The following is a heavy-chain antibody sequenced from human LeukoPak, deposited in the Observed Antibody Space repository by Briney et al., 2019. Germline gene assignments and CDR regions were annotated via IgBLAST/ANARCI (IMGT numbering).Heavy chain of an antibody. CDR3: ARHFADDYYDSSATSDAFDI. CDR1: GYTFTSYG. V-gene: IGHV1-18*01. D-gene: IGHD3-22*01. J-gene: IGHJ3*02. CDR2: ISASNGNT. Sequence: ASVKVSCKASGYTFTSYGISWVRQAPGQGLEWMGWISASNGNTNYAQKLQGRVTMTTDTSTSTAYMGLRSLRSDDTAVYYCARHFADDYYDSSATSDAFDIWGQGTMVTVSS.